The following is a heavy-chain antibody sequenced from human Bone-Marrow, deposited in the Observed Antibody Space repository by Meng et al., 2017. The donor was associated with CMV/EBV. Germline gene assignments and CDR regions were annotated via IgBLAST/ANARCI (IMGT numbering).Heavy chain of an antibody. D-gene: IGHD3-22*01. CDR1: GGTFSSYA. CDR2: IITIFNTA. CDR3: ARAESSGYYMSSHYGMDV. J-gene: IGHJ6*02. V-gene: IGHV1-69*05. Sequence: SVKVSCKASGGTFSSYAFNWVRQAPGQGLEWMGGIITIFNTANYAQKFLGRVTITTDGSTSTVYMELSRLTSEDTAVYYCARAESSGYYMSSHYGMDVWGQGTTVTVSS.